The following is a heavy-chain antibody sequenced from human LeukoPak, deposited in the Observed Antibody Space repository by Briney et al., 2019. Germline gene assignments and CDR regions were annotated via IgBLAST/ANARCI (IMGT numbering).Heavy chain of an antibody. Sequence: GGSLRLSCAASGFTFSSYSMNWVRQAPGKGLEWVSSISSSSSSYIYYADSVKGRFTISRDNSKNTVYLQMNSLRADDTAVYYCARDFTPEWFDIHWGQGTLVTVS. CDR1: GFTFSSYS. V-gene: IGHV3-21*01. CDR2: ISSSSSSYI. D-gene: IGHD3-3*01. CDR3: ARDFTPEWFDIH. J-gene: IGHJ4*02.